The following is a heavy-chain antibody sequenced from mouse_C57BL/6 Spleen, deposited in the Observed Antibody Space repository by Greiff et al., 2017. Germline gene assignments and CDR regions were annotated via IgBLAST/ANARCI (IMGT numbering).Heavy chain of an antibody. CDR1: GFNIKDYY. CDR2: IDPEDGDT. V-gene: IGHV14-1*01. D-gene: IGHD1-1*01. CDR3: ITYYYGFYYFDY. J-gene: IGHJ2*01. Sequence: VQLQQSGAELVRPGASVKLSCTASGFNIKDYYMHWVKQRPEQGLEWIGRIDPEDGDTEYAPKFQGKATMTADTSSNTAYLQLSSLTSEDTAVYYCITYYYGFYYFDYWGQGTTLTVSS.